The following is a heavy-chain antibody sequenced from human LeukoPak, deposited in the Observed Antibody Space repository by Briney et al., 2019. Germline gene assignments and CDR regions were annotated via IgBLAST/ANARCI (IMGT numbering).Heavy chain of an antibody. CDR1: GGSISSGDYY. V-gene: IGHV4-30-4*01. Sequence: SQTLSLTCTVSGGSISSGDYYWSWIRQPPGKGLEWIGHIYYSGSTYYNPSLKSRITISVDTSKNQFSLKLSSVTAADTAVYYCARVKVTGGEVDYWGQGTLVTVSS. CDR2: IYYSGST. D-gene: IGHD2-8*02. CDR3: ARVKVTGGEVDY. J-gene: IGHJ4*02.